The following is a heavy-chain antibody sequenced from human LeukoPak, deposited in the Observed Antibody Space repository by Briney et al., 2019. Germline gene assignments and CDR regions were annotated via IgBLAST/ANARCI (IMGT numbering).Heavy chain of an antibody. J-gene: IGHJ3*02. V-gene: IGHV3-23*01. Sequence: GGSLRLSCAASGFTFSSYSMNWVRQAPGKGLEWVSAISGSGGSTYYADSVKGRFTISRDNSKNTLYLQMNSLRAEDTAVYYCAKDIGSPSGSCYYDIWGQGTMVTVSS. CDR1: GFTFSSYS. CDR2: ISGSGGST. CDR3: AKDIGSPSGSCYYDI. D-gene: IGHD2-15*01.